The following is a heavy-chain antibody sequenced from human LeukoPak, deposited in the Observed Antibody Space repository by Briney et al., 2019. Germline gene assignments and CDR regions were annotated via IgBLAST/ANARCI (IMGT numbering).Heavy chain of an antibody. CDR2: MSGSDSTV. CDR3: ARERSTTCDY. D-gene: IGHD2-2*01. V-gene: IGHV3-11*04. Sequence: GGSLRLSCAASGFTFSDYYMAWIRQAPGKGLEWVSYMSGSDSTVFYADSVKGRFTISRDNAKNSLYLQMNTLRAEDTAVYYCARERSTTCDYWGQGTLVTVSS. CDR1: GFTFSDYY. J-gene: IGHJ4*02.